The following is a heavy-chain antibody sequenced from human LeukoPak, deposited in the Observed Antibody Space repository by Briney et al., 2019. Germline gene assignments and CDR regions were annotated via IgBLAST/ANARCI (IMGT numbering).Heavy chain of an antibody. J-gene: IGHJ4*02. CDR3: ARGSIAARFDY. V-gene: IGHV4-59*11. CDR1: GGSINNHY. Sequence: SETLSLTCTVSGGSINNHYWSWIRQPPGKGLEWIGYIYYSGSTNYNPSLKSRVTISVDTSKNQFSLKLSSVTAADTAVYYCARGSIAARFDYWGQGTLVTVSS. CDR2: IYYSGST. D-gene: IGHD6-6*01.